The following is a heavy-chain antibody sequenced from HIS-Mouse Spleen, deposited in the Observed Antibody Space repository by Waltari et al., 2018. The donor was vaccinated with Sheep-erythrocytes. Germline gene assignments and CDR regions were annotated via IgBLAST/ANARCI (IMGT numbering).Heavy chain of an antibody. Sequence: QVQLVQSGAEVKKPGASVKVSCKASGYTFTGYYMHWVRQAPGKGLEWMGWINPNSGDTSISTAYMELSRLRSDDTAVYYCARGYCSCTSCYGYFQHWGQGTLVTVSS. CDR1: GYTFTGYY. V-gene: IGHV1-2*02. D-gene: IGHD2-2*01. J-gene: IGHJ1*01. CDR2: INPNSG. CDR3: ARGYCSCTSCYGYFQH.